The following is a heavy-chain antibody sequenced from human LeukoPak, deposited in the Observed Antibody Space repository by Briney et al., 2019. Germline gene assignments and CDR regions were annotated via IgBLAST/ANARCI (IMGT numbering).Heavy chain of an antibody. Sequence: PGGSLRLSCAASGFTFSSYAMSWVRQAPGKGLEWVSAISGSGGSTYYADSVKGRFTISRDNSKNTLYLQMNSLRAEDTAVYYCAKAGRWELLRVRYFDYWGKGTLVTVSS. D-gene: IGHD1-26*01. J-gene: IGHJ4*02. CDR2: ISGSGGST. V-gene: IGHV3-23*01. CDR1: GFTFSSYA. CDR3: AKAGRWELLRVRYFDY.